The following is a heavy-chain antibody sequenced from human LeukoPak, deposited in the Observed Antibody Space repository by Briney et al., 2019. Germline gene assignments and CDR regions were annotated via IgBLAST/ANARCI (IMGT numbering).Heavy chain of an antibody. CDR1: GFTFSSYG. D-gene: IGHD4-17*01. V-gene: IGHV3-30*02. CDR2: IRYDGSNK. Sequence: GGSLRLSCAASGFTFSSYGMHWVRQAPGKGLEWVAFIRYDGSNKYYADSVKGRFTISRDNSKNTLYLQMNSLRAEDTAVYYCARELYCDYGALDIWGQGTMVTVSS. J-gene: IGHJ3*02. CDR3: ARELYCDYGALDI.